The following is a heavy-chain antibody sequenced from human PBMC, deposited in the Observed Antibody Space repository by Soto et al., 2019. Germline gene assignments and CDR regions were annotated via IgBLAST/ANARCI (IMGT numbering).Heavy chain of an antibody. J-gene: IGHJ4*02. CDR1: GGSISSGTYY. CDR3: AREGLTVTTSHPFFLDC. Sequence: NPSETLSLTCSVSGGSISSGTYYWAWIRQPPGKGLEWIGSFYYSGNTYYNPSLKSRVTISVDTSKNQFSLNLRSVTAADTAVYYCAREGLTVTTSHPFFLDCWGQGTLVTVSS. CDR2: FYYSGNT. V-gene: IGHV4-39*01. D-gene: IGHD4-17*01.